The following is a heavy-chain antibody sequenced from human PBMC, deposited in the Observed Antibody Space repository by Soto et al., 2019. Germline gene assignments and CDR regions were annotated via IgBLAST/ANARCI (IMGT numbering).Heavy chain of an antibody. CDR2: IYPGDSDI. Sequence: GESLKISCKGSGYSFTSYWIGWVRQMPGTGLEWMSIIYPGDSDIRYNPSFQGQVTISADKSISTAYLQCSSLKASDTAMYYCARQPSNGQWYVWGQGTTVTVSS. V-gene: IGHV5-51*01. CDR1: GYSFTSYW. J-gene: IGHJ6*02. D-gene: IGHD6-19*01. CDR3: ARQPSNGQWYV.